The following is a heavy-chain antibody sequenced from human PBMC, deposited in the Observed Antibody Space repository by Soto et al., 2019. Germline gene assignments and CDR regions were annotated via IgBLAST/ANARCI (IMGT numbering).Heavy chain of an antibody. Sequence: QVQLQESGPGLVKPSGTLSLTCAVSGGSISSSNWWSWVRQPPGKGLEWIGEIYHSGSTNYNPSLKRRVTISVDKSKNQFSLKLSSVTAADTAVYYCARGGPPDIVVVPAAPTYYFDYWGQGTLVTVSS. CDR2: IYHSGST. V-gene: IGHV4-4*02. D-gene: IGHD2-2*01. CDR3: ARGGPPDIVVVPAAPTYYFDY. CDR1: GGSISSSNW. J-gene: IGHJ4*02.